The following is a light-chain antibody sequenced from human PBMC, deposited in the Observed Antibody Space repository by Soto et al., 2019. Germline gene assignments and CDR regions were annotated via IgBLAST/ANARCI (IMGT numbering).Light chain of an antibody. V-gene: IGKV1-5*03. Sequence: DIQMTQSPSTLSASVGDRVTITCRASQSISSWLAWYQQKPGKAPKLLIYKASSLESGVPSRFSGSGSGTEFTLTISSLQPDDLATYYCQHYNSSPTFGQGTKVEIK. J-gene: IGKJ1*01. CDR2: KAS. CDR3: QHYNSSPT. CDR1: QSISSW.